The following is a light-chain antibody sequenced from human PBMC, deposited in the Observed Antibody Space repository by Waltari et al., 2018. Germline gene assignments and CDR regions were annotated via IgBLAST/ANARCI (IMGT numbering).Light chain of an antibody. J-gene: IGKJ3*01. CDR1: RTVLWRSNNKNY. Sequence: DIVMTQSPDSLAVSLGERATTNCKSSRTVLWRSNNKNYLGWYQQKPGQPPELLIYWASTRESGVPDRFSGSGSGTDFTLTISSLQPEDFATYYCLQSYSLSLFTFGPGTRVDIK. CDR3: LQSYSLSLFT. CDR2: WAS. V-gene: IGKV4-1*01.